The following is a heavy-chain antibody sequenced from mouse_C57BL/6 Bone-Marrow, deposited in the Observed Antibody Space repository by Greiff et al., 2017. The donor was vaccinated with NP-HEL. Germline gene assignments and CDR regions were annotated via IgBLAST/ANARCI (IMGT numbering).Heavy chain of an antibody. CDR3: AKPLLYYYAMDY. CDR1: GYAFSSSW. CDR2: IYPGDGDT. D-gene: IGHD2-1*01. Sequence: VQLQQSGPELVKPGASVKISCKASGYAFSSSWMNWVKQRPGKGLEWIGRIYPGDGDTNYNGKFKGKATLTADKSSSTAYMQLSSLTSEDSAVYFCAKPLLYYYAMDYWGQGTSVTVSS. J-gene: IGHJ4*01. V-gene: IGHV1-82*01.